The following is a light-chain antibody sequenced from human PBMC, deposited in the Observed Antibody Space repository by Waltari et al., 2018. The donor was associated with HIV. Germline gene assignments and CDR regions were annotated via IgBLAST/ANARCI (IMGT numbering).Light chain of an antibody. V-gene: IGLV3-21*04. CDR1: NIERKR. CDR2: YDS. Sequence: SSVLTQPLSVSVAPGKTARLTSGGYNIERKRGLVYQQKPGQAPALVIYYDSDRPSGIPERFSGSNSGDTATLTISRVGDGDEADYYCQVWDSSSDHVLFGGGTKLTVL. CDR3: QVWDSSSDHVL. J-gene: IGLJ3*02.